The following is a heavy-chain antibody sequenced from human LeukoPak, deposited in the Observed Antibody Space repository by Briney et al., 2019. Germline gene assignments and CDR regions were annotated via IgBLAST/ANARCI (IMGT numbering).Heavy chain of an antibody. CDR1: GFTFSSYG. J-gene: IGHJ4*02. V-gene: IGHV3-30*18. D-gene: IGHD1-1*01. Sequence: GRSLRLSCAASGFTFSSYGMHCVRQAPGKGLEWVAFIAEDGSNEKYTDSVKGRFTISRDNSNNTLYLRMNSLTAEDTGVYYCAKDRETTSSGTFDYWGQGTLVTVSS. CDR2: IAEDGSNE. CDR3: AKDRETTSSGTFDY.